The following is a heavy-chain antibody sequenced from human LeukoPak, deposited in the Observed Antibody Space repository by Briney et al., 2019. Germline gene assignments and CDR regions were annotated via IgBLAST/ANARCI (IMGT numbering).Heavy chain of an antibody. V-gene: IGHV4-34*01. J-gene: IGHJ4*02. Sequence: SGGSLRLSCAASGFSFSSYAMSWVRQPPGKGLEWIGEINHSGSTNYNPSLKSRVTISVDTSKNQFSLKLSSVTAADTAVYYCARGRRGPHIVLMVYGPYYFDYWGQGTLVTVSS. D-gene: IGHD2-8*01. CDR3: ARGRRGPHIVLMVYGPYYFDY. CDR1: GFSFSSYA. CDR2: INHSGST.